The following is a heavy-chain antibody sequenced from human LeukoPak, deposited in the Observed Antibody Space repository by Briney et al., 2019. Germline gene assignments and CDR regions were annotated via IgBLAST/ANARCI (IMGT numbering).Heavy chain of an antibody. CDR1: GYTFTSYG. D-gene: IGHD3-10*01. V-gene: IGHV1-18*01. CDR3: ARVNRSMVRGVIVFDY. Sequence: ASVKVPCKASGYTFTSYGISWVRQAPGQGLEWMGWISAYNGNTNYAQKLQGRVTMTTDTSTSTAYMELRSLRSDDTAVYYCARVNRSMVRGVIVFDYWGQGTLVTVSS. J-gene: IGHJ4*02. CDR2: ISAYNGNT.